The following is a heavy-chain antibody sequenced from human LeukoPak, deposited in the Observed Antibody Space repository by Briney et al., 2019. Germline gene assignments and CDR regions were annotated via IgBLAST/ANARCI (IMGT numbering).Heavy chain of an antibody. Sequence: GGSLRLSCAASGFRFSDYHINWVRQAPGKGLEWISYITTTGTTIYADSVRGRSVISRDNAKSSLYLQMDSLRDEDTAVYYCARVWQDYSGVDYWGQGALVTVAS. J-gene: IGHJ4*02. CDR3: ARVWQDYSGVDY. CDR2: ITTTGTT. D-gene: IGHD2-21*01. CDR1: GFRFSDYH. V-gene: IGHV3-48*02.